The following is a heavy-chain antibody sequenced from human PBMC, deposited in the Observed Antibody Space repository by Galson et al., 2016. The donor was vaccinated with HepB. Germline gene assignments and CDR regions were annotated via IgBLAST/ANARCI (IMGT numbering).Heavy chain of an antibody. CDR3: MSYSDAWHSGF. D-gene: IGHD4-11*01. J-gene: IGHJ4*02. Sequence: SLRLSCAASGFTFSTFWMTWVRQAPGKGLEWVANIKQDGSGKYYVDSVKGRFTISRDNAKNSVYLQMNSLRGDDTAVYYCMSYSDAWHSGFWGQGTLVTVSS. V-gene: IGHV3-7*03. CDR1: GFTFSTFW. CDR2: IKQDGSGK.